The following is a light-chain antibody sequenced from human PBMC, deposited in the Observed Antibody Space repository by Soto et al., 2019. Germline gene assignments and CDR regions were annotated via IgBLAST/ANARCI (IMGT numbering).Light chain of an antibody. CDR2: GVS. J-gene: IGLJ3*02. V-gene: IGLV2-14*01. CDR1: SSDVGGYNS. CDR3: ASDTSSSSLV. Sequence: QYALTQPASVSGAPGQSITISCTGTSSDVGGYNSVSWYQQHPGKAPTLMIFGVSSRPSEVSNRFSGSKSANTASLTISGLQCEDEAYYYCASDTSSSSLVFGGGTKVTVL.